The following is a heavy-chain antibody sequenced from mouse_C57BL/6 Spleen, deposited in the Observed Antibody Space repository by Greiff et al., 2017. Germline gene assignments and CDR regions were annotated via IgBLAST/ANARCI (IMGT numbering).Heavy chain of an antibody. CDR1: GFTFSDAW. CDR2: IRNKANNHAT. V-gene: IGHV6-6*01. D-gene: IGHD1-1*01. Sequence: EVQLQQSGGGLVQPGGSMKLSCAASGFTFSDAWMDWVRQSPEKGLEWVAEIRNKANNHATYYAESVKGRFTISRDDSKSSVYLQLNSLRAEDTGIYYCTRDYGSSPFAYWGQGTLVTVSA. CDR3: TRDYGSSPFAY. J-gene: IGHJ3*01.